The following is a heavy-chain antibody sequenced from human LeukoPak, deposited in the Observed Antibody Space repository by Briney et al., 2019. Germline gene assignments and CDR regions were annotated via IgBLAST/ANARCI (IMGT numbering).Heavy chain of an antibody. CDR2: IYTSGST. CDR1: GGSISSYS. J-gene: IGHJ3*02. V-gene: IGHV4-4*07. CDR3: ARENDAFDI. Sequence: PSETLSLTCTASGGSISSYSRSWVRQPAGKGLEWVGRIYTSGSTNYNPSLKSRVTMSVDTSKNQCSLKLSSVTAAGTAVYYGARENDAFDIWGQGTMVTVS.